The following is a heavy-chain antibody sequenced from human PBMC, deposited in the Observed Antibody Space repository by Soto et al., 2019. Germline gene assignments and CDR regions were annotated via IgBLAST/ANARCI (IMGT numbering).Heavy chain of an antibody. CDR2: INHSGST. CDR1: GGSFSGYY. CDR3: ARATYYYGSGSYGFDP. V-gene: IGHV4-34*01. D-gene: IGHD3-10*01. Sequence: QVQLQQWGAGLLKPSETLCLTCAVYGGSFSGYYWSWIRQPPGKGLEWIGEINHSGSTNYNPSLKSRVTISVDTSKNQFSLKLSSVTAADTAVYYCARATYYYGSGSYGFDPWGQGTLVTVSS. J-gene: IGHJ5*02.